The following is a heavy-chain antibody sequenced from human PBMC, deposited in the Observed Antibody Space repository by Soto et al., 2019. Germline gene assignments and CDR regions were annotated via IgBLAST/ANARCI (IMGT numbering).Heavy chain of an antibody. Sequence: SETLSLTCAVYGGSFSGYYWSWIRQPPGKGLEWIGEINHSGSTNYNPSLKSRVTISVDTSKNQFSLKLSSVTAADTAVYYCARDGYDGSGSPYPAYWGPGTQVTVSS. CDR3: ARDGYDGSGSPYPAY. CDR2: INHSGST. CDR1: GGSFSGYY. V-gene: IGHV4-34*01. J-gene: IGHJ4*02. D-gene: IGHD3-10*01.